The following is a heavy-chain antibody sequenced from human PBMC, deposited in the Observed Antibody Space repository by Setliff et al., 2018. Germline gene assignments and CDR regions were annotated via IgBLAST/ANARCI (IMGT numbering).Heavy chain of an antibody. J-gene: IGHJ4*02. CDR3: ARDIRDKYDSSGYYLSLDS. V-gene: IGHV1-69*13. D-gene: IGHD3-22*01. CDR1: GGTFRTDG. Sequence: GASVKVSCKASGGTFRTDGFSWVRQAPGQGLEWMGRVIPVFRTANYAQKFRGRVTITADEVARTAYMELSTLRSEDTAVYYCARDIRDKYDSSGYYLSLDSWGQGSLVTVSS. CDR2: VIPVFRTA.